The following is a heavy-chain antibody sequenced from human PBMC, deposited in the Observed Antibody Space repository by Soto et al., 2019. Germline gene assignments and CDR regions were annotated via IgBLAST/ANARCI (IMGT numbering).Heavy chain of an antibody. V-gene: IGHV1-8*01. Sequence: ASVKVSCKASGYTFTSYDINWVRQATGQGLEWMGWMNPNSGNTGYAQKFQGRVTMTRNTSISTAYMELSSLRSEDTAVYYCARDVGSHCDFDYWGQGTLVTVSS. CDR2: MNPNSGNT. J-gene: IGHJ4*02. D-gene: IGHD2-21*01. CDR1: GYTFTSYD. CDR3: ARDVGSHCDFDY.